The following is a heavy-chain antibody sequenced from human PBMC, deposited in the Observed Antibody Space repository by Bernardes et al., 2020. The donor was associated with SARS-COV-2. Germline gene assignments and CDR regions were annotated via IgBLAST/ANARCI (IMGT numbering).Heavy chain of an antibody. J-gene: IGHJ4*02. CDR2: IYHSGST. CDR1: GGPISSNNW. CDR3: ARLRRDYYFDS. Sequence: LSLTCAVSGGPISSNNWWSWVRQPPGKGLEWIGEIYHSGSTKYNPSLKSRVTISVDKSKNQFSLKLNSVTAADTAIFSCARLRRDYYFDSWGQGTRVTVSS. V-gene: IGHV4-4*01.